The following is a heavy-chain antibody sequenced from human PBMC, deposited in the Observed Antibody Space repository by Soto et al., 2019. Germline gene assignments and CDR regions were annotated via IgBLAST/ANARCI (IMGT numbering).Heavy chain of an antibody. D-gene: IGHD6-13*01. J-gene: IGHJ4*02. CDR2: MYYSGST. CDR1: GGSINSGGYY. V-gene: IGHV4-31*03. CDR3: ARGYRQSGYSSSWVFDY. Sequence: QVQLRESGPGLVKPSQTLSLTCTVSGGSINSGGYYWNWIRQHPGKGLEWIGYMYYSGSTHYNPSLRSRLIISADSSENPFSLKLSSVTPADTAVYCCARGYRQSGYSSSWVFDYWGQGTLVNVSS.